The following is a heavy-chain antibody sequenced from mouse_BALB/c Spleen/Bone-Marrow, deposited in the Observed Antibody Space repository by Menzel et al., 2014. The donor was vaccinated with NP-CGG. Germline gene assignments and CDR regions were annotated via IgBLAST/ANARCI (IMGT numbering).Heavy chain of an antibody. CDR3: TRSYGSSYEYYFDY. J-gene: IGHJ2*01. V-gene: IGHV1-69*02. CDR2: IYPSDSYT. D-gene: IGHD1-1*01. Sequence: QVQLQQPGAELVRPGASMKLSCKASGYTFTSYWINWVKQRPGQGLEWIGNIYPSDSYTNYNQKFKDKATLTVDKSSSTAYMQLSSPTSEDSAVYYCTRSYGSSYEYYFDYWGQGTTLTVSS. CDR1: GYTFTSYW.